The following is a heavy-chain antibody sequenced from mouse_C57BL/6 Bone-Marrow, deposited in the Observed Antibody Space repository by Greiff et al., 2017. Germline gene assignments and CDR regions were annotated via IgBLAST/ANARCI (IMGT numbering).Heavy chain of an antibody. CDR2: IDPSDSYT. Sequence: VQLQQPGAELVRPGTSVTLSCTASGYTFTSYWMHWVKQRPGQGLEWIGVIDPSDSYTNYNQTFKGKATLTVDTSSSTAYMQLSSLTSEDSAVYDCAREGLGDAWFAYWGQGTLVTVSA. D-gene: IGHD2-13*01. CDR3: AREGLGDAWFAY. CDR1: GYTFTSYW. J-gene: IGHJ3*01. V-gene: IGHV1-59*01.